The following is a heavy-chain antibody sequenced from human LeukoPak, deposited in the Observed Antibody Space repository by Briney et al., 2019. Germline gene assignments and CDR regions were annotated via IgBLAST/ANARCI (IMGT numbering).Heavy chain of an antibody. D-gene: IGHD2-2*01. Sequence: PSETLSLTCSVSGGSISTRNYHWAWIRQPPAKGLEWIGTVSYRGASYYSPSLKSRVSISVDTSKNQFSLKLSSVTAADTAVFYCARYCSSTSCFSDAFDIWGQGTVVTVSS. CDR1: GGSISTRNYH. J-gene: IGHJ3*02. CDR2: VSYRGAS. V-gene: IGHV4-39*07. CDR3: ARYCSSTSCFSDAFDI.